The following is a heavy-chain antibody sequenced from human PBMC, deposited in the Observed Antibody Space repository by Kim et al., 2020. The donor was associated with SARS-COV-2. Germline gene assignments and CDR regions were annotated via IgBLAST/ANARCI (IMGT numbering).Heavy chain of an antibody. J-gene: IGHJ4*02. V-gene: IGHV3-48*03. CDR1: GFTFNSHE. CDR3: ARKKGGTYDY. CDR2: ISGSGSTI. D-gene: IGHD1-1*01. Sequence: GGSLRLSCAGSGFTFNSHEMNWVRQAPGKGLEWVSYISGSGSTIYYADSVKGRFTISRDNTKDSLYLQMNSLRAEDTAVYYCARKKGGTYDYWGQGTLVTVSS.